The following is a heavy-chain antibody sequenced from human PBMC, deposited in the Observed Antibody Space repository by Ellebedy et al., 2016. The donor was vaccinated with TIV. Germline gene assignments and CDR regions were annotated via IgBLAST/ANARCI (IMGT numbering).Heavy chain of an antibody. CDR3: ARFRSGIVVAPAHYGMDV. CDR1: GGSISTFY. J-gene: IGHJ6*02. CDR2: IYYSGRT. V-gene: IGHV4-59*05. Sequence: SETLSLXXTVSGGSISTFYWSWIRQPPGKGLEWIGSIYYSGRTHYNPSLKSRVSISVDTSKNQFSLRVSSVTAADTAVYYCARFRSGIVVAPAHYGMDVWGQGTTVTVSS. D-gene: IGHD2-2*01.